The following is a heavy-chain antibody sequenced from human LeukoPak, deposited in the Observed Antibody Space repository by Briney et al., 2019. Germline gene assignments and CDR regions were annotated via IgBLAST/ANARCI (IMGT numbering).Heavy chain of an antibody. J-gene: IGHJ4*02. Sequence: PSETLSLTCTVSGGSISSYYWSWIRQPPGKGLEWIGYIYYSGSTNYNPSLKSRVTISLDTSKNQFPLKLSSVTAADTAVYYCARLYGSGSFQYFDYWGQGTLVTVSS. D-gene: IGHD3-10*01. CDR2: IYYSGST. CDR3: ARLYGSGSFQYFDY. CDR1: GGSISSYY. V-gene: IGHV4-59*08.